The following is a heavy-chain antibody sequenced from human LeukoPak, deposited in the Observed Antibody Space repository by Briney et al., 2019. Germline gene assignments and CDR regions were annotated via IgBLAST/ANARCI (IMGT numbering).Heavy chain of an antibody. J-gene: IGHJ4*02. V-gene: IGHV4-59*01. CDR2: IYYSGST. Sequence: PSETLSLTCTVSGGSISSYYWSWIRQPPGKGLEWIGYIYYSGSTNYNPSLKSRVTISVDTSKNQFSLKLSSVTAADTAVYYCARGWRNYSSSWFIDYWGQGTLVTVSS. CDR3: ARGWRNYSSSWFIDY. CDR1: GGSISSYY. D-gene: IGHD6-13*01.